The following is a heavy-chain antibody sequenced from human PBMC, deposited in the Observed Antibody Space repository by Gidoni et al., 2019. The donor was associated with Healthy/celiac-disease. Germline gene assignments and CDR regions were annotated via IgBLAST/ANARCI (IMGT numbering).Heavy chain of an antibody. CDR3: ASLSVPGYYFDY. D-gene: IGHD1-26*01. Sequence: QVQLQESGPGLAKPAETLSLTCTVSGYSISRGYYWGWIRQPPGKGLEWIGSIYHSGSTYHNPSLKSRVTISVDTSKNQFSLKLSSVTAADTAVYYCASLSVPGYYFDYWGQGTLVTVSS. V-gene: IGHV4-38-2*02. J-gene: IGHJ4*02. CDR2: IYHSGST. CDR1: GYSISRGYY.